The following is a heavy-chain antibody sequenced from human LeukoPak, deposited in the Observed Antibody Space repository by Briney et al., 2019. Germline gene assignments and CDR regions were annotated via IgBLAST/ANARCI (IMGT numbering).Heavy chain of an antibody. Sequence: GGSLRLSCAASGFFFSDYDMHWVRHVPGKGLGWVSGIGTAVDTYYPDSVKGRFTISRENAKNSLYLQMDSLRAGDTAVYYCVGEKSWFGEAIWSQGTMVTVSS. J-gene: IGHJ3*02. CDR1: GFFFSDYD. CDR3: VGEKSWFGEAI. CDR2: IGTAVDT. V-gene: IGHV3-13*01. D-gene: IGHD3-10*01.